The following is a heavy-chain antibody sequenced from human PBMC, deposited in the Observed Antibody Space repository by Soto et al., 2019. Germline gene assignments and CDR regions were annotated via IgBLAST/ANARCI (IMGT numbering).Heavy chain of an antibody. J-gene: IGHJ4*02. CDR2: IYYSGST. Sequence: QVQLQESGPGLVKPSETLSLPCTVSGGSISSYYWSWIRQPPGKGLEWIGYIYYSGSTNYNHSLKSRGTISVDTSKNHVSLELISVTAADTAVYYCARADADYVFHYWGQGTLVTVSS. D-gene: IGHD4-17*01. CDR1: GGSISSYY. CDR3: ARADADYVFHY. V-gene: IGHV4-59*01.